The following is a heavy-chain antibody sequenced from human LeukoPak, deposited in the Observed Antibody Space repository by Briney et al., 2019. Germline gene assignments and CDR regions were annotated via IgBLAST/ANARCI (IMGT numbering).Heavy chain of an antibody. D-gene: IGHD6-19*01. CDR2: IYYSGTT. Sequence: SETLSLTCTVSGGSISSSSYYWGWIRQPPGKGPEWIGSIYYSGTTYYNPSLKSRVTISVDTSKNQFSLKLSSLTAADTAVYYCARDLSGWLDPFHIWGPGTMVTVSS. J-gene: IGHJ3*02. CDR3: ARDLSGWLDPFHI. CDR1: GGSISSSSYY. V-gene: IGHV4-39*02.